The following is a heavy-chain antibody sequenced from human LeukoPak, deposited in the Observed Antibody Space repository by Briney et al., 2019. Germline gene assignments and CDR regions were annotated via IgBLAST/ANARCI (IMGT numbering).Heavy chain of an antibody. Sequence: TGGSLRLSCAASGFTVSSNYMSWVRQAPGKGLEWVSSISGSGGSTYYAVSVEGRFTLSRDNSKNTLYMQMNSLRADDTAVYYCARSHGGSYYGTYFEYWGQGTLVTVSS. D-gene: IGHD1-26*01. J-gene: IGHJ4*02. V-gene: IGHV3-23*01. CDR1: GFTVSSNY. CDR3: ARSHGGSYYGTYFEY. CDR2: ISGSGGST.